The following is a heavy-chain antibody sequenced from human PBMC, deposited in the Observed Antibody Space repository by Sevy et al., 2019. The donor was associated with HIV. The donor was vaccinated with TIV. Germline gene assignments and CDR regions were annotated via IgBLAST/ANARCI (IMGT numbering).Heavy chain of an antibody. CDR2: IYSGGST. Sequence: GGSLRLSCAASGFTVSSNYMSWVRQAPGKGLEWVSVIYSGGSTYYADSVKGRLTISRDNTKNTLYLQMNSLRAEDTAVYYCAGGGPIYCSGGSCPFDYWGQGTLVTVSS. CDR3: AGGGPIYCSGGSCPFDY. J-gene: IGHJ4*02. CDR1: GFTVSSNY. D-gene: IGHD2-15*01. V-gene: IGHV3-53*01.